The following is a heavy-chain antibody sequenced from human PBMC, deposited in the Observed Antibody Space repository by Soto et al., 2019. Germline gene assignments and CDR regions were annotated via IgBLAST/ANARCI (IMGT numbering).Heavy chain of an antibody. CDR2: ISYDGSNK. V-gene: IGHV3-30*03. J-gene: IGHJ4*02. D-gene: IGHD3-10*01. CDR3: VGGQFYFDY. Sequence: QVQLVESGGGVVQPGRFLRLSCAASGFPFTSYGMHWVREGPGKGLEWLAVISYDGSNKFYADSVKGRFTISRDNSKNTLYLQMNSLRPEDTALYYCVGGQFYFDYRGQGTLVIVSS. CDR1: GFPFTSYG.